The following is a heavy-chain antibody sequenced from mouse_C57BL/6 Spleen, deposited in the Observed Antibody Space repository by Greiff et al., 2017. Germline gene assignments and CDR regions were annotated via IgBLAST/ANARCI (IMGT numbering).Heavy chain of an antibody. CDR3: TRDLQYYFDY. CDR1: EFTFSSCA. J-gene: IGHJ2*01. CDR2: ISSGGDYI. Sequence: EVMLVESGEGLVKPGGSLKLSCAASEFTFSSCAMSWVRQTPEKRLEWVAYISSGGDYIYHADTVKGRFTISRDNARNTLYLQMSSLKSEDTAMYYCTRDLQYYFDYWGQGTTLTVSS. V-gene: IGHV5-9-1*02.